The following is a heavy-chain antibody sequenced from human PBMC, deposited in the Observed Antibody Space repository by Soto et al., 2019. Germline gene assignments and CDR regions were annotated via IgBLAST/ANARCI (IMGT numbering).Heavy chain of an antibody. D-gene: IGHD3-16*01. V-gene: IGHV3-48*03. CDR1: GFTFSSSE. Sequence: EVQLVESGGGLVQPGGSLRLSCAASGFTFSSSEMYWVRQAPGKGLEWISYIHPGGQTIFYAESVKGRFTISRDNAKHSVYLKTNCLRAKDTAVYYCARRGSGWGRGTKVTVSS. CDR2: IHPGGQTI. J-gene: IGHJ3*01. CDR3: ARRGSG.